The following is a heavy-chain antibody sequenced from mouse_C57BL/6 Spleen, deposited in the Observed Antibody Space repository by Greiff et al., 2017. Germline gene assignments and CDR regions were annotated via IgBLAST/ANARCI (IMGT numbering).Heavy chain of an antibody. D-gene: IGHD4-1*01. CDR1: GYTFTSYW. CDR3: ARSPNWDGRRYFDG. CDR2: IYPGSGST. V-gene: IGHV1-55*01. J-gene: IGHJ1*03. Sequence: QVQLQQPGAELVKPGASVKMSCKASGYTFTSYWITWVKQRPGQGLEWIGDIYPGSGSTNYNEKFKSKATLTVDTSSSTAYMQLSSLTSEDSSVYYWARSPNWDGRRYFDGWGTGTTVTVSS.